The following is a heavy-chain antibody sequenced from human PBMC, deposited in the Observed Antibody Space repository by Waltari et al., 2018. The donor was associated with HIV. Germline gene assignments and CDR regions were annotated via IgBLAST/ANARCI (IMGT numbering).Heavy chain of an antibody. CDR2: IKSKASGGTT. D-gene: IGHD3-10*01. CDR1: GFTFGDYT. CDR3: TRTVGRYYGSGSSH. V-gene: IGHV3-49*04. J-gene: IGHJ4*02. Sequence: EEQLVESGGGLVQPGRSLRLSCSASGFTFGDYTVTWVRQAPGKGLDWVGFIKSKASGGTTEYAASVKGRFTISRDDSKSIAYLQMNSLKTEDTAAYYCTRTVGRYYGSGSSHWGQGTLVTVSS.